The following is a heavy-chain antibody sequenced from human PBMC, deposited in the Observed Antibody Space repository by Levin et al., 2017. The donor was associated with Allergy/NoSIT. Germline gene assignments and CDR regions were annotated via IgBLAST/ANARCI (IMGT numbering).Heavy chain of an antibody. V-gene: IGHV4-30-2*01. J-gene: IGHJ4*02. CDR3: ARLTSGRFDY. Sequence: SETLSLTCAVSGGSISSGGYSWSWIRQPPGKGLEWIGYIYHSGSTYYNPSLKSRVTISVDRSKNQFSLKLSSVTAADTAVYYCARLTSGRFDYWGQGTLVTVSS. CDR1: GGSISSGGYS. CDR2: IYHSGST. D-gene: IGHD6-19*01.